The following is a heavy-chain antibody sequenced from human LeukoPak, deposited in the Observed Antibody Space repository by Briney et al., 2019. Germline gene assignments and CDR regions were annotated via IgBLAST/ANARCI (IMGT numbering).Heavy chain of an antibody. J-gene: IGHJ4*02. CDR2: ISGSGGST. CDR3: AKYSLAGTDF. V-gene: IGHV3-23*01. CDR1: GFTFSSYA. Sequence: GGSLRLSCAASGFTFSSYATSWVRQAPGKGLEWVSAISGSGGSTFYADSVKGRFTISRDNSKNTLYLQMNSLRAEDTAVYYCAKYSLAGTDFWGQGTLVTVSS. D-gene: IGHD6-19*01.